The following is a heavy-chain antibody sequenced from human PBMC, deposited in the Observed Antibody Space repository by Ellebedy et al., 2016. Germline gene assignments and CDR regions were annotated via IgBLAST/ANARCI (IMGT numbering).Heavy chain of an antibody. CDR3: ARAVYYYGSGSRFFGY. V-gene: IGHV1-8*01. D-gene: IGHD3-10*01. CDR2: MNPNNNNT. Sequence: ASVKVSCKASGYTFTSYDINWVRQATGQGLEWMGWMNPNNNNTGYAQKFQGRVTMTRNTSISTAYMELSNLRSEDTAVYYCARAVYYYGSGSRFFGYWGQGTLVTVSS. J-gene: IGHJ4*02. CDR1: GYTFTSYD.